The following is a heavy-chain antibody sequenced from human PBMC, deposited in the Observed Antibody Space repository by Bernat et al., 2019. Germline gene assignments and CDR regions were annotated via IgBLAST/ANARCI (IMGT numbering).Heavy chain of an antibody. CDR3: AKDDFWSGYNY. V-gene: IGHV3-30*18. CDR1: GFTFSSYG. D-gene: IGHD3-3*01. CDR2: ISYDGSNK. Sequence: QVQLVESGGGVVQPGRSLRLSSAASGFTFSSYGMHWVRQAPGKGLEWVAVISYDGSNKYYADSVKGRFTISRDNSKNTLYLQMNSLRAEDTAVYYCAKDDFWSGYNYWGQGTLVTVSS. J-gene: IGHJ4*02.